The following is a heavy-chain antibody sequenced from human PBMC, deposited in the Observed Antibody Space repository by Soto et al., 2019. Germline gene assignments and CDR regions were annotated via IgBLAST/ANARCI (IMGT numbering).Heavy chain of an antibody. CDR2: ISSSGAST. CDR3: VRDSSDIVVVPAAIEGVRAP. CDR1: GFTFSDYY. Sequence: LRLSCAASGFTFSDYYMSWIRQAPGKGLEWISYISSSGASTKYADSVKGRFTISRDNAKNSLYLQMNSLRAEDTAVYYCVRDSSDIVVVPAAIEGVRAPWGQGTLVTVSS. D-gene: IGHD2-2*02. V-gene: IGHV3-11*06. J-gene: IGHJ5*02.